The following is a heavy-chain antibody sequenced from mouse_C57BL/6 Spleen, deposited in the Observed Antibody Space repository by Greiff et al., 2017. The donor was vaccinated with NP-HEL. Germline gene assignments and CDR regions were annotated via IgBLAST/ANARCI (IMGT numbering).Heavy chain of an antibody. J-gene: IGHJ2*01. CDR2: ISYDGSN. V-gene: IGHV3-6*01. CDR1: GYSITSGYY. Sequence: DVQLQESGPGLVKPSQSLSLTCSVTGYSITSGYYWNWIRQFPGNKLEWMGYISYDGSNNYNPSLKNRISITRDTSKNQFFLKLNSVTTEDTATYYCAREVWSDYWGQGTTLTVSS. CDR3: AREVWSDY.